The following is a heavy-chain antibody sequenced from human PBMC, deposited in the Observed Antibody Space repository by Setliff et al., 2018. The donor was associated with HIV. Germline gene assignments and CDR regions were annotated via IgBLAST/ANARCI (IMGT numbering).Heavy chain of an antibody. V-gene: IGHV5-51*01. CDR1: ANNLTNYC. CDR2: IHPRDSHA. Sequence: GESLKISCQGSANNLTNYCIAWVRQMPGKGLEWMGIIHPRDSHARYNPSFQGQVTFTADKSINTAYMQWRSLKASDTAMYYCARQGYGDYWYFDLWGRGTLVTVSS. J-gene: IGHJ2*01. CDR3: ARQGYGDYWYFDL. D-gene: IGHD4-17*01.